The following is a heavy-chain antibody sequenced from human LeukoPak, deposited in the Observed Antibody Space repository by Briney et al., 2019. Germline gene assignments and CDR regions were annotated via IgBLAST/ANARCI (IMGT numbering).Heavy chain of an antibody. CDR1: GYTFTSYD. J-gene: IGHJ4*02. D-gene: IGHD6-19*01. CDR3: AMSGGYSSGWYVGSTVDY. Sequence: ASVKVSCKASGYTFTSYDINWVRQATGQGLEWMGWMNPNSGNTGYAQKFQGRVTMTRNTSISTAYMELSSLRSEDTAVYYCAMSGGYSSGWYVGSTVDYWGQGTLVTVSS. V-gene: IGHV1-8*01. CDR2: MNPNSGNT.